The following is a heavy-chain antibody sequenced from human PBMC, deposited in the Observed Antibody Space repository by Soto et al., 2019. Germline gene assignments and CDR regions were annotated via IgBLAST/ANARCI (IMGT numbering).Heavy chain of an antibody. CDR1: GGSISMPTYY. J-gene: IGHJ6*03. D-gene: IGHD1-1*01. Sequence: PSETLSLTCTVSGGSISMPTYYWGWIRQPPGKGLEWIGTSHYSGSTYYNPSLKSRVTISVDTSKNQFSLKLTSVTATDTAVYYCARHLERRSWYYYYMDVWGKGTTVTVSS. CDR2: SHYSGST. V-gene: IGHV4-39*01. CDR3: ARHLERRSWYYYYMDV.